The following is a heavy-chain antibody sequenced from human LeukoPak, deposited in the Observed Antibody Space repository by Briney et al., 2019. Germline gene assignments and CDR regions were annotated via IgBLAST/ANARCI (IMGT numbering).Heavy chain of an antibody. V-gene: IGHV3-23*01. CDR2: ISGSGGST. D-gene: IGHD3-10*01. CDR3: AKVPTVPSYYFDY. Sequence: GGSLRLSCAASGFTFSSYAMSWVRQAPGKGLEWVSAISGSGGSTYYADSVKGRFTISRDSSKNTLYLQMNSLRAEDTAVYYCAKVPTVPSYYFDYWGQGTLVTVSS. CDR1: GFTFSSYA. J-gene: IGHJ4*02.